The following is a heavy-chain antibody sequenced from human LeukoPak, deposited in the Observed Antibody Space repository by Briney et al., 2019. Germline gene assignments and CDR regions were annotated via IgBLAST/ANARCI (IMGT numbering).Heavy chain of an antibody. V-gene: IGHV4-39*07. CDR3: ARGQWLRFSA. CDR2: IYYSGST. CDR1: GGSISSSSYY. J-gene: IGHJ5*02. Sequence: PSETLSLTCTVSGGSISSSSYYWGWIRQPPGKGLEWIGSIYYSGSTYYNPSLKSRVTISVDTSKNQFSLKLSSVTAADTAVYYCARGQWLRFSAWGQGTLVTVSS. D-gene: IGHD5-12*01.